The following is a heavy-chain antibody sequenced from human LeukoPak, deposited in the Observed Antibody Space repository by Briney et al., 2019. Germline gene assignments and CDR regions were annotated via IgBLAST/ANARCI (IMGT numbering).Heavy chain of an antibody. CDR2: VNPSGGST. Sequence: VASLKVSCKASGYTFSSYYMHWVRQAPGQGLEWMGIVNPSGGSTSYAQKFQGRVTMTRDTSTSTVYMELSSLRSEDTAVYYCARRGYTYGYPDYWGQGTLVTVSS. CDR1: GYTFSSYY. J-gene: IGHJ4*02. V-gene: IGHV1-46*01. D-gene: IGHD5-18*01. CDR3: ARRGYTYGYPDY.